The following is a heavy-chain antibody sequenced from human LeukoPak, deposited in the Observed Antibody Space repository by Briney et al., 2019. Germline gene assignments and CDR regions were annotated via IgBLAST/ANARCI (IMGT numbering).Heavy chain of an antibody. V-gene: IGHV4-39*01. Sequence: SETLSLTCTVSGGSISSSSCYWGWIRQPPGKGLEWIGSIYYSGSTYYNPSLKSRVTISVDTSKNQFSLKLSSVTAADTAVYYCARALPYSGYERNWFDPWGQGTLVTVSS. J-gene: IGHJ5*02. CDR2: IYYSGST. CDR1: GGSISSSSCY. D-gene: IGHD5-12*01. CDR3: ARALPYSGYERNWFDP.